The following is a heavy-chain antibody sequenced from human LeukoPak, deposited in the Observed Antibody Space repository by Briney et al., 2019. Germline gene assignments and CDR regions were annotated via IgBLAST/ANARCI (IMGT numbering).Heavy chain of an antibody. V-gene: IGHV1-8*01. Sequence: ASVKVPCKASGYTFTNYDINWVRQATGQGLEWMGWTNPISGYTGYAQKFQGRVTMTRNTSISTGYMEVSSLRSEDTAVYYCARGNRLYSSSWSSLPFDIWGHGTMVTVSS. D-gene: IGHD6-13*01. CDR2: TNPISGYT. CDR3: ARGNRLYSSSWSSLPFDI. J-gene: IGHJ3*02. CDR1: GYTFTNYD.